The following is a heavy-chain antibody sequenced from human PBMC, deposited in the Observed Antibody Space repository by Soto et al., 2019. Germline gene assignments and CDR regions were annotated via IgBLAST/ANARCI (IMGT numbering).Heavy chain of an antibody. J-gene: IGHJ6*02. V-gene: IGHV3-53*01. D-gene: IGHD3-10*01. Sequence: EVQLVESGGGLIQPGGSLRLSCAASGFTVSSNYMSWVRQAPGKGLEWVSVIYSGGSTYYADSVKGRFTIYRDNSKNTLYLQMNSLRAEDTAVYYCARWGGPRGVRITMVRGEIYGMDVWGQGTTVTVSS. CDR1: GFTVSSNY. CDR2: IYSGGST. CDR3: ARWGGPRGVRITMVRGEIYGMDV.